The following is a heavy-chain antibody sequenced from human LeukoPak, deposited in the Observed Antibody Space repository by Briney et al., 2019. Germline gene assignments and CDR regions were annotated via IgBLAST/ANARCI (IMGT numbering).Heavy chain of an antibody. D-gene: IGHD3-10*01. CDR1: GYTFTSYD. CDR2: MNPNSGNT. Sequence: ASVKVSCKASGYTFTSYDINWVRQATGQALEWMGWMNPNSGNTGYAQKFQGRVTITRDTSASTAYMELSSLRSEDTAVYYCARGLMVRGVISYWFDPWGQGTLVTVSS. V-gene: IGHV1-8*01. J-gene: IGHJ5*02. CDR3: ARGLMVRGVISYWFDP.